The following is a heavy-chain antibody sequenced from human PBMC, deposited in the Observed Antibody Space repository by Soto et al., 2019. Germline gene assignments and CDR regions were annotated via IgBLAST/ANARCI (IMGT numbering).Heavy chain of an antibody. V-gene: IGHV1-18*01. CDR3: ARGLEYYYGSGSSQNWFEP. CDR1: GYTFPSYG. Sequence: ASVKVSCKASGYTFPSYGIIWLRQAPGQGLEWMGWISAYNGNTNYAQKLQGRVTMTTDTSTSTAYMELTSLRSDDTAVYYCARGLEYYYGSGSSQNWFEPWGQGTLVTVSS. D-gene: IGHD3-10*01. CDR2: ISAYNGNT. J-gene: IGHJ5*02.